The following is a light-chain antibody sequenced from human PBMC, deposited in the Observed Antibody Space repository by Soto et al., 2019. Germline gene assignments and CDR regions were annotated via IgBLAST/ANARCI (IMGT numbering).Light chain of an antibody. CDR2: GAS. CDR3: QQYGSSQWT. CDR1: QRVSSSY. Sequence: EIVLTQSPGTLSLSPGDRATLSCRASQRVSSSYLAWYQQKPGQAPRLLIYGASSRATGIPDRFSGSGSGTDFTLTISSLEPEDFAVYYCQQYGSSQWTFGQGTKVEI. J-gene: IGKJ1*01. V-gene: IGKV3-20*01.